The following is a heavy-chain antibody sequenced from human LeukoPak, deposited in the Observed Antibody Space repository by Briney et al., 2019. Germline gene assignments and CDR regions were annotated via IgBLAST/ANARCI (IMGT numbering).Heavy chain of an antibody. V-gene: IGHV4-28*01. D-gene: IGHD6-13*01. CDR3: ANSMYGSSGRYFHH. CDR1: GYSISSSNW. CDR2: IHYSGSA. Sequence: SDTLSLTCGVSGYSISSSNWWGWGRQPPGKGLEWIGYIHYSGSAYYNPSLKSRVTMSVDTSKNQFSLKLNSVTAVDTAVYYCANSMYGSSGRYFHHWGQGTLVTVSS. J-gene: IGHJ1*01.